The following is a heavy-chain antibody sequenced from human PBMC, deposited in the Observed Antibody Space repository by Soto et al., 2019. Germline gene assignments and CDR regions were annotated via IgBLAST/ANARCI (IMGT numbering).Heavy chain of an antibody. Sequence: QVQLQESGPGLVKSSETLSLTCAVSGGSISSENWWSWVRQPPGKGLGWIGEIHHTESTNYNPSLQSRVTISVDKSRELFSLRLSSVTAADTAVYYCARRMRAGRYYDAGDYWGQGILVTVTS. CDR2: IHHTEST. D-gene: IGHD3-22*01. V-gene: IGHV4-4*02. J-gene: IGHJ4*02. CDR3: ARRMRAGRYYDAGDY. CDR1: GGSISSENW.